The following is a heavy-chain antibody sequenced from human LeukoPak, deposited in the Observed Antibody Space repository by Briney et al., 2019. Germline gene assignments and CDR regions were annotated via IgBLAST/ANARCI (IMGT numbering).Heavy chain of an antibody. D-gene: IGHD3-16*02. CDR3: AKTFGGVIVQYYFDY. CDR1: GFTFSSYG. CDR2: ISYDGSNK. Sequence: GGSLRLSCAASGFTFSSYGMHWVRQAPGKGLEWVAVISYDGSNKYYADSVKGRFTISRDNSKNTLYLQMNSLRAEDTAVYYCAKTFGGVIVQYYFDYWGQGTLDTVSS. J-gene: IGHJ4*02. V-gene: IGHV3-30*18.